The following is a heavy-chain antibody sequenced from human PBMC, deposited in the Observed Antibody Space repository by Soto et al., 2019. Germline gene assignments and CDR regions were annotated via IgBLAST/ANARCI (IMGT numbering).Heavy chain of an antibody. CDR1: GDTYSSYE. CDR2: IVPVYGTA. CDR3: AREAAPHRGGWHY. J-gene: IGHJ4*02. V-gene: IGHV1-69*12. D-gene: IGHD6-19*01. Sequence: QVQLVQSGAEVKKPGSSVKVSCKASGDTYSSYEINWVRQAPGLGLEWMGGIVPVYGTANYAPKFQGRVTLIADVSTGTTYTELSGLRSEDTSVCFCAREAAPHRGGWHYWGQGTLVTVSS.